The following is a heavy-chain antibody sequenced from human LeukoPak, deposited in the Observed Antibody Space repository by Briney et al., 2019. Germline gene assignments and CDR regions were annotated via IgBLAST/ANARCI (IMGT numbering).Heavy chain of an antibody. CDR3: AREDFYYFDSSGYYLY. J-gene: IGHJ4*02. V-gene: IGHV4-30-2*01. D-gene: IGHD3-22*01. Sequence: KPSETLSLTCAVSGGSISSGGYSWSWIRQPPGKGLEWIGYIYHSGSTYYNPSLKSRVTISVDRSKNQFSLKLSSVTVADTAVYYCAREDFYYFDSSGYYLYWGQGTLATVSS. CDR1: GGSISSGGYS. CDR2: IYHSGST.